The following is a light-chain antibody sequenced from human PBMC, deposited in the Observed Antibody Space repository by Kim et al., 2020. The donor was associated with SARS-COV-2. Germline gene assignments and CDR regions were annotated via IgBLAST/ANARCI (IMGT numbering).Light chain of an antibody. V-gene: IGKV1D-13*01. CDR1: QGISSA. J-gene: IGKJ4*01. CDR2: DVS. CDR3: QHFKNYPRT. Sequence: ASVGDRVTITCRASQGISSALAWYQQKPGKAPKLLIYDVSTLESGVPSTFSGSGSGTDFSLTISSLQPEDVGTYYCQHFKNYPRTFGGGTKVDIK.